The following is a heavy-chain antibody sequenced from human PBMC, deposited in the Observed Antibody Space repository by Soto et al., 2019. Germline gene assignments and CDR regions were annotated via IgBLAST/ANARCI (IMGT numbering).Heavy chain of an antibody. V-gene: IGHV3-23*01. CDR3: AKTLGYCSSTSCEPRGFGAFDI. J-gene: IGHJ3*02. CDR1: GFTFSSYS. CDR2: ISGSGGST. Sequence: PGGSLRPSWAAAGFTFSSYSMRWVPQAPGKGLEWVSAISGSGGSTYYADSLKGRFTISRDNSKNTLYLQMNSLRAEDTAVYYCAKTLGYCSSTSCEPRGFGAFDIWGQGTMVTVSS. D-gene: IGHD2-2*01.